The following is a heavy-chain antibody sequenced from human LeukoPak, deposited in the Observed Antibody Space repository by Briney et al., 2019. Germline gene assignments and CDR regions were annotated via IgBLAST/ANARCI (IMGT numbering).Heavy chain of an antibody. Sequence: GGSLRLSCAASGFTFSGYWMHWVRQVPGKGLVWVSRINSDGRSTTYADSVKGRFTISRDNSKNTLYLQMNSLRAEDTAVYYCAKDRQWLVRSYHDYWGQGTLVTVSS. CDR1: GFTFSGYW. CDR2: INSDGRST. CDR3: AKDRQWLVRSYHDY. V-gene: IGHV3-74*01. D-gene: IGHD6-19*01. J-gene: IGHJ4*02.